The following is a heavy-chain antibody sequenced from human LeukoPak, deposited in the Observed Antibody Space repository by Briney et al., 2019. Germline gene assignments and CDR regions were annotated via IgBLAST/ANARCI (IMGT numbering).Heavy chain of an antibody. Sequence: GGSLRLSCAASGFTFSSYSMNWVRQAPGKGLEWVSSISSSSSYIYYADSVKGRLTISRDNAKNSLYLQMNSLRAEDTAVYYCAREAGYCSSTSCYSPVPDYWGQGTLVTVSS. V-gene: IGHV3-21*01. D-gene: IGHD2-2*01. CDR1: GFTFSSYS. CDR3: AREAGYCSSTSCYSPVPDY. J-gene: IGHJ4*02. CDR2: ISSSSSYI.